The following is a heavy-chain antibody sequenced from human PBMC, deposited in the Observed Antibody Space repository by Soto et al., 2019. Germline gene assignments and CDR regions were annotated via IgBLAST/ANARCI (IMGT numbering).Heavy chain of an antibody. CDR1: GCSISSYF. Sequence: SEILSLTCTVSGCSISSYFWSWIRQPPGKGLEWIGYIYYSGSTNYNPSLKSRVTISVDTSKHQSSLKLSSVTAADTAVYYCARGNGDTAMVTLDYWGQGTLVTVSS. D-gene: IGHD5-18*01. V-gene: IGHV4-59*01. CDR3: ARGNGDTAMVTLDY. CDR2: IYYSGST. J-gene: IGHJ4*02.